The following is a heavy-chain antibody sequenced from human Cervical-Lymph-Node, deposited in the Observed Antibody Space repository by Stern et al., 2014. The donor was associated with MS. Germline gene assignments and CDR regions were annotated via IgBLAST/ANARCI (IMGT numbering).Heavy chain of an antibody. V-gene: IGHV1-69*01. D-gene: IGHD1-1*01. J-gene: IGHJ5*02. Sequence: QVQLVQSGAEVKKPGSSVKVSCKASGGTFSSYAISWVRQAPGQGLEWMGGIIPIVGTANYAQKFQGRVTITADESTSTAYMELSSLRSEDTAVYYCARNNWNDGVGDWGPNWFDPWGQGTLVTVSS. CDR2: IIPIVGTA. CDR3: ARNNWNDGVGDWGPNWFDP. CDR1: GGTFSSYA.